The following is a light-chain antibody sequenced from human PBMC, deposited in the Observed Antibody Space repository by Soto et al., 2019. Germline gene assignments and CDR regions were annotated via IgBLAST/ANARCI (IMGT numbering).Light chain of an antibody. V-gene: IGKV1-33*01. CDR3: QQDDYLPPFT. CDR1: QDTRKY. J-gene: IGKJ3*01. CDR2: GAS. Sequence: DIQMTQSPSSLSASVGDRVTITCQARQDTRKYLNWYQQKPGRGPKLLIYGASNLESGVTSRFSGSGYRIYFTFTIITLQPDDTATYYCQQDDYLPPFTFGRGTKV.